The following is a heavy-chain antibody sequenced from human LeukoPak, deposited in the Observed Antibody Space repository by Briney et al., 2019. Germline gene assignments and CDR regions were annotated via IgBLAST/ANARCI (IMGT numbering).Heavy chain of an antibody. D-gene: IGHD2/OR15-2a*01. CDR1: GGTFSSYA. CDR2: IIPILGIA. CDR3: ARDHPRSNFPHAFDI. V-gene: IGHV1-69*04. Sequence: SVKVSCKASGGTFSSYAISRVRQAPGQGLEWMGRIIPILGIANYAQKFQGRVTITADESTSTAYMELSSLRSEDTAVYYCARDHPRSNFPHAFDIWGQGTMVTVSS. J-gene: IGHJ3*02.